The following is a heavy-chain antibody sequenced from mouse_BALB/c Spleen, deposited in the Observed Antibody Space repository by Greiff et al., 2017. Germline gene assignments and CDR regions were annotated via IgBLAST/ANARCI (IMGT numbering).Heavy chain of an antibody. D-gene: IGHD1-1*01. Sequence: VKLMESGPGLVAPSQSLSITCTVSGFSLTSYGVHWVRQPPGKGLEWLGVIWAGGSTNYNSALMSRLSISKDNSKSQVFLKMNSLQTDDTAMYYCARPFYYGSSYGAYWGQGTLVTVSA. CDR1: GFSLTSYG. CDR3: ARPFYYGSSYGAY. CDR2: IWAGGST. J-gene: IGHJ3*01. V-gene: IGHV2-9*02.